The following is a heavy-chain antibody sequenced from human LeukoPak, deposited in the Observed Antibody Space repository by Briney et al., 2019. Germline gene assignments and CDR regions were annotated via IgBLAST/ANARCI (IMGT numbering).Heavy chain of an antibody. D-gene: IGHD4-23*01. Sequence: ASVKVSCKASGYTFTSYYMHWVRQAPGQGLEWMGIINPSGGSTSYAQKFQGRVTITAVESLRTVYMELSSLRSEDTAVYYCARGWLADTTVVTPYNYWGQGTLVTVSS. CDR1: GYTFTSYY. J-gene: IGHJ4*02. V-gene: IGHV1-46*01. CDR3: ARGWLADTTVVTPYNY. CDR2: INPSGGST.